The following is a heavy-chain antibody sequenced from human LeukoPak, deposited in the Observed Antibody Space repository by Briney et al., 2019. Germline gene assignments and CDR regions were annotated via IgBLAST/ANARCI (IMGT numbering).Heavy chain of an antibody. CDR1: DDSFSSHY. D-gene: IGHD4-17*01. J-gene: IGHJ3*02. CDR3: ARDLVTVTKGFDI. CDR2: ISYIGTI. Sequence: PSETLSLTCAVSDDSFSSHYWTWIRQPPGKGLEWIGYISYIGTINYNPSLKSRVTLSIDTSKNQFSLKLSSVTAADTAVYYCARDLVTVTKGFDIWGQGTMVSVSS. V-gene: IGHV4-59*11.